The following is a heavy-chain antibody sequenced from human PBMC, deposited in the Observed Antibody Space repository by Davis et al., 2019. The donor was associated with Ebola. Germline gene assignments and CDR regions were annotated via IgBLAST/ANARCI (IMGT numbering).Heavy chain of an antibody. Sequence: GESLKISCAASGFTFSSYWMHWVRQAPGKGLEWVSSISSSSSYIYYADSVKGRFTISRDNAKNSLYLQMNSLRAEDTALYHCARVRIYYDISVTAFDIWGQGTMVSVSS. D-gene: IGHD3-22*01. V-gene: IGHV3-21*04. CDR2: ISSSSSYI. CDR3: ARVRIYYDISVTAFDI. CDR1: GFTFSSYW. J-gene: IGHJ3*02.